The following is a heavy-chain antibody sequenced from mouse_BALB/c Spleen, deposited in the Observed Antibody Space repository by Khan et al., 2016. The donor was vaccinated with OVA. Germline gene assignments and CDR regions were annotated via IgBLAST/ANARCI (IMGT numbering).Heavy chain of an antibody. V-gene: IGHV2-6*02. CDR2: IWSDGST. CDR3: ARWFDGYSSLYAMDY. J-gene: IGHJ4*01. D-gene: IGHD2-3*01. CDR1: GFSLTNYG. Sequence: QVQLKESGPGLVAPSQSLSITCTVSGFSLTNYGVHWVRQPPGKGLEWLVVIWSDGSTNYNSVLKSRLSISKDNSKSQVFLKMNSLQTDDTAIYYCARWFDGYSSLYAMDYWGQGTSVIVSS.